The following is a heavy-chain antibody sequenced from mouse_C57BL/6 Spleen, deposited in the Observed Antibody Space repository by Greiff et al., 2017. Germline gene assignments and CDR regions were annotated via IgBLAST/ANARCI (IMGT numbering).Heavy chain of an antibody. Sequence: VQLQQSGAELVKPGASVKISCTASGYAFSSYWMNWVKQRPGQGLEWIGQIYPGDGDTNYNGKFKGKATLTADKSSSTAYMQLSSLTSEDPAVYFCARSGGNYVTDDWGQGTTLTVST. CDR2: IYPGDGDT. V-gene: IGHV1-80*01. J-gene: IGHJ2*01. D-gene: IGHD2-1*01. CDR3: ARSGGNYVTDD. CDR1: GYAFSSYW.